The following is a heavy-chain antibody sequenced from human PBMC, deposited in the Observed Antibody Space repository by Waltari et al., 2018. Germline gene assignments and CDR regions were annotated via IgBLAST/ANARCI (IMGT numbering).Heavy chain of an antibody. V-gene: IGHV3-21*01. D-gene: IGHD2-15*01. Sequence: EVQLVESGGGLVKPGGSLRLSCAASGFTFSSYSMNWFRQAPGKGLEWVSAISISSSYIYYADSVKGRFTISRDNAKNSLYLQMNSLRAEDTAVYYCARVRGLPGYYFDYWGQGTLVTVSS. J-gene: IGHJ4*02. CDR1: GFTFSSYS. CDR2: ISISSSYI. CDR3: ARVRGLPGYYFDY.